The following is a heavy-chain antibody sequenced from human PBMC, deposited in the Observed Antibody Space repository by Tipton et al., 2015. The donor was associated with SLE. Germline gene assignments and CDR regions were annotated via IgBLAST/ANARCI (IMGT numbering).Heavy chain of an antibody. V-gene: IGHV4-34*01. CDR2: IDHSGNT. CDR3: ARADITMVRGVIIPDAFDI. Sequence: LRLSCAVYGGSFSDYYWSWIRQSPGKGLEWIGEIDHSGNTDYNPSLKSRVTISIDTSNNQFSLKLSSVTAADTAMYYCARADITMVRGVIIPDAFDIWGQGTMVTVSS. J-gene: IGHJ3*02. CDR1: GGSFSDYY. D-gene: IGHD3-10*01.